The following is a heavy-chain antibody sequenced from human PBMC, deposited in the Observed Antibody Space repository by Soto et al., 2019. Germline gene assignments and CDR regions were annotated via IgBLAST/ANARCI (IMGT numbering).Heavy chain of an antibody. CDR2: TRNKPNTYTT. D-gene: IGHD2-15*01. V-gene: IGHV3-72*01. CDR3: TRDLSLSGGGY. J-gene: IGHJ4*02. Sequence: EVQLVESGGGLVQPGGSLRLSCAASGFTFSAHYMAWVRQAPGKGREWVGRTRNKPNTYTTEYAAYVKGSFTISSDDSKNSLYLQMNSLKTEDTAVYYCTRDLSLSGGGYWGQGTLVTVSS. CDR1: GFTFSAHY.